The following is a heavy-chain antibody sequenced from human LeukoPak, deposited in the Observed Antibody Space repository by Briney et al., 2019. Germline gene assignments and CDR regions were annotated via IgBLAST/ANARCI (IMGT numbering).Heavy chain of an antibody. CDR3: AKDAPGYSYISDY. D-gene: IGHD5-18*01. CDR1: GFTFRSYA. J-gene: IGHJ4*02. CDR2: ISGGAVSS. V-gene: IGHV3-23*01. Sequence: GGSLRLSCAASGFTFRSYAMSWVRQAPGKGLERVSTISGGAVSSYYADSVRGRFTISRDNSKNTLYLQMNGLRAEDTALYYCAKDAPGYSYISDYWGQGTLVTVSS.